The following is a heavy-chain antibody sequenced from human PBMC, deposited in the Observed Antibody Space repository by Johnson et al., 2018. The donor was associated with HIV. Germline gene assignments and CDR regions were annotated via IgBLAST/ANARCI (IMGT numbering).Heavy chain of an antibody. D-gene: IGHD6-13*01. V-gene: IGHV3-11*01. CDR1: GFSFSDYY. J-gene: IGHJ3*02. Sequence: QEQLVESGGGLVKPGGSLRLSCAASGFSFSDYYMTWIRQAPGKGLEWVSYIRSSGASIYYADSVKGRFTISRDNAKNSLDLQMNSLRAEDTALYYCAKDKLGSSSFAFDIWGQGTMVTVSS. CDR2: IRSSGASI. CDR3: AKDKLGSSSFAFDI.